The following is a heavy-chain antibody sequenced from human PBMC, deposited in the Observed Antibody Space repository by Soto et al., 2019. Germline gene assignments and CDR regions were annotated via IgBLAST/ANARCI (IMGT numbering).Heavy chain of an antibody. CDR2: IYYSGST. CDR3: ARVSDPIAAAGTYYFDY. J-gene: IGHJ4*02. V-gene: IGHV4-59*01. Sequence: SETLSLTCTVSGGSISSYYWSWIRQPPGKGLEWIGYIYYSGSTNYNPSLKSRVAISVDTSKNQFSLKLSSVTAADTAVYYCARVSDPIAAAGTYYFDYWGQGTLVTVSS. CDR1: GGSISSYY. D-gene: IGHD6-13*01.